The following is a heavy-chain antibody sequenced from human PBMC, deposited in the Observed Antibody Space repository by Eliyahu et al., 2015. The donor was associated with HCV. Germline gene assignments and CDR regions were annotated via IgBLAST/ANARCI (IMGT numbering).Heavy chain of an antibody. CDR3: ATNFGDFSSWYFRVNWFDP. CDR2: IYYSGST. D-gene: IGHD6-13*01. V-gene: IGHV4-39*01. Sequence: QLQLQESGPGLVKPSETLSLTCTVSGGSISSSSYYWGWIRQPPGKGLEWIGSIYYSGSTYYNPSLKSRVTISVDTSKNQFSLKLSSVTAADTAVYYCATNFGDFSSWYFRVNWFDPWGQGTLVTVSS. J-gene: IGHJ5*02. CDR1: GGSISSSSYY.